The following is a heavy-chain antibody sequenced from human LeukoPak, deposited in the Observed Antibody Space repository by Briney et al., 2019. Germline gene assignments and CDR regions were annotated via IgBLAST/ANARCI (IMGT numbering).Heavy chain of an antibody. CDR3: AKPARTDYADY. J-gene: IGHJ4*02. Sequence: GGSLRLSCAASGFTFSSYSMMWVRQAPGKGLEWVSAISGSGGNTYYADSVKGRFTISRDNSKNTLFLQMNSLRAEDTAVYYCAKPARTDYADYWGQGTLVTVSS. D-gene: IGHD1-14*01. CDR1: GFTFSSYS. CDR2: ISGSGGNT. V-gene: IGHV3-23*01.